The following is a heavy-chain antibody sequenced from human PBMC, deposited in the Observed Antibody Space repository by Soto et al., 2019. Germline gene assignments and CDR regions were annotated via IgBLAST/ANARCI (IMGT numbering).Heavy chain of an antibody. J-gene: IGHJ4*02. CDR2: IDDSGKV. CDR1: GGSISGSPYH. CDR3: AIPPPIEVAGPDY. D-gene: IGHD6-19*01. V-gene: IGHV4-39*02. Sequence: SETLSLTCTVSGGSISGSPYHWGWIRQPPGKGLEWIGSIDDSGKVYYNPSLTGRATLLVDTSKNRFSLNLNSVTAADTAVYYCAIPPPIEVAGPDYWGQGTLVTVSS.